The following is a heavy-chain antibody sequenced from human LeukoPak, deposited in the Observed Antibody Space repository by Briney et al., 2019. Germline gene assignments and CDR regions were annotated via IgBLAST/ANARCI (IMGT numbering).Heavy chain of an antibody. J-gene: IGHJ5*02. D-gene: IGHD6-13*01. Sequence: GGSLRLTCAASGFTFSSYSMNWVRQAPGKGLKWVSSISSSSSYIYYADSVKGRFTISRDNAKNSLYLQMNSLRAEDTAVYYCARDPRGSWYLWGQGTLVTVSS. CDR3: ARDPRGSWYL. CDR1: GFTFSSYS. V-gene: IGHV3-21*01. CDR2: ISSSSSYI.